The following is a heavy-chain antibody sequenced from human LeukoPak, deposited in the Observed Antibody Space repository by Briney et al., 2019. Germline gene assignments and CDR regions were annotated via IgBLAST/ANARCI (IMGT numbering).Heavy chain of an antibody. CDR3: AKDRRYYDFWSGYVFDY. D-gene: IGHD3-3*01. CDR2: ISYDGSSK. CDR1: GFTFSNYG. V-gene: IGHV3-30-3*01. J-gene: IGHJ4*02. Sequence: QPGGSLRLSCAASGFTFSNYGMHWVRQAPGKGLEWVAVISYDGSSKYYTDSVKGRFTISRDNSKNTLYLQMNSLRAEDTAVYYCAKDRRYYDFWSGYVFDYWGQGTLVTVSS.